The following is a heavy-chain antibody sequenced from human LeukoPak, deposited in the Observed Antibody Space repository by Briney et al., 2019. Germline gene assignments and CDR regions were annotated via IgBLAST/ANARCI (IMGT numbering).Heavy chain of an antibody. CDR3: ATDLIHYYASGAKT. J-gene: IGHJ5*02. Sequence: PGGSLRLSCAASGLTFSNYNMNWVRQAPGKGLQWVSSISTSGSYIYYANSMKGQFTISRDNAKNSLYLQMNSLRVEDSAVYYCATDLIHYYASGAKTWGQGTLVTVSS. CDR2: ISTSGSYI. CDR1: GLTFSNYN. V-gene: IGHV3-21*01. D-gene: IGHD3-10*01.